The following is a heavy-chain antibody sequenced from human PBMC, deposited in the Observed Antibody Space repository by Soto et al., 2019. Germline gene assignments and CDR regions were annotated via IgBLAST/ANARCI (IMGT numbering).Heavy chain of an antibody. D-gene: IGHD3-10*02. J-gene: IGHJ1*01. Sequence: GGSLRLSCAVSGFTFSSYAMSWVRQAPGKGLEWVSGISGSGGSTYYADSVKGRFTISRDNSKNTLYLQMNSLRAEDTAVYYCALGSGSYYNPQYFQYWGQGTLVTVSS. V-gene: IGHV3-23*01. CDR1: GFTFSSYA. CDR2: ISGSGGST. CDR3: ALGSGSYYNPQYFQY.